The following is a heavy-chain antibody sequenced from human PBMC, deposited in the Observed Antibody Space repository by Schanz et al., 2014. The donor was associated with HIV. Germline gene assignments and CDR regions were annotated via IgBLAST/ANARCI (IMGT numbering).Heavy chain of an antibody. D-gene: IGHD3-22*01. CDR3: AKVLIPMIAVPYYGMDV. V-gene: IGHV3-30*18. J-gene: IGHJ6*02. CDR1: GLTFSNYG. CDR2: ISYDGSYK. Sequence: QVQLVESGGGVVQPGRSLRLSCAASGLTFSNYGMHWVRQAPGKGLEWAAVISYDGSYKYYADSVKGRFTISRDNSKNTLYLQMNSLRIEDTAVYYCAKVLIPMIAVPYYGMDVWGQGALVSVSS.